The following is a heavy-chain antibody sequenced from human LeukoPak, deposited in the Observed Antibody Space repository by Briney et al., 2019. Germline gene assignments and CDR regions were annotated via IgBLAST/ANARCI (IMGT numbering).Heavy chain of an antibody. V-gene: IGHV1-18*01. CDR2: ISAYNGNT. CDR3: ARDLVGFGVFDY. J-gene: IGHJ4*02. D-gene: IGHD3-10*01. Sequence: GASVKVSCKASGYTFTISWVRQAPGQGLEWMGWISAYNGNTNYAQKLQGRVTMTTDTSTSTAYMELRSLRSEDTAVYYCARDLVGFGVFDYWGQGTLVTVSS. CDR1: GYTFT.